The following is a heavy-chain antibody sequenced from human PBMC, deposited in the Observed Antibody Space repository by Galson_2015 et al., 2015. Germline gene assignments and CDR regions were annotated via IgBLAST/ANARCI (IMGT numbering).Heavy chain of an antibody. J-gene: IGHJ6*03. CDR1: GGIFNSYA. D-gene: IGHD2-2*01. V-gene: IGHV1-69*13. Sequence: SVKVSCKASGGIFNSYAITWVRQAPGQGLEWMGGIIPMFGTPNYAQKFQGRVTITADASTNTAYMELSSLRSEDTALYYCALGTGAISDYYYMDVWGKGTTVTVSS. CDR2: IIPMFGTP. CDR3: ALGTGAISDYYYMDV.